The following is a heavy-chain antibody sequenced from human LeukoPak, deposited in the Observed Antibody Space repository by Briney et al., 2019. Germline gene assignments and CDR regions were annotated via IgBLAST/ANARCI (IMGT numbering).Heavy chain of an antibody. Sequence: PGGSLRLSCAASEVTFSNYWMHWVRQAPGKGLVWVSRINSDGRTTYYAGSVKGRFTISRDNAKNTLYLQLNSLRAEDTAVYYCARASYNRNDVHASDVWGQGTMVTVSS. D-gene: IGHD1-1*01. CDR1: EVTFSNYW. CDR3: ARASYNRNDVHASDV. J-gene: IGHJ3*01. CDR2: INSDGRTT. V-gene: IGHV3-74*01.